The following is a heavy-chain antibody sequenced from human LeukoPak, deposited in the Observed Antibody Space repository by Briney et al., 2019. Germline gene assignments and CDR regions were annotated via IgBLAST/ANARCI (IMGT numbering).Heavy chain of an antibody. CDR2: ISGSGGST. CDR1: GFTFSSYW. D-gene: IGHD2-21*01. J-gene: IGHJ3*02. CDR3: AKDRLAFDI. Sequence: PGGSLRLSCAASGFTFSSYWMSRVRQAPGKGLEWVSAISGSGGSTYYADSVKGRFTISRDNSKNTLYLQMNGLRAEDTAVYYCAKDRLAFDIWGQGTMVTVSS. V-gene: IGHV3-23*01.